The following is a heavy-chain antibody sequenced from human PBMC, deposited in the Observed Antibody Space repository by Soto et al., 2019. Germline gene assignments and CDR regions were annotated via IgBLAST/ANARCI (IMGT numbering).Heavy chain of an antibody. Sequence: SETLSLTCAVYGGSFSGYYWSWIRQPPGKGLERIGEINHSGSTNYNPSLKSRVTISVDTSKNQFSLKLSSVTAADTAVYYCARGWRYGGNNQGWGYWGQGTLVTVSS. J-gene: IGHJ4*02. CDR2: INHSGST. V-gene: IGHV4-34*01. CDR3: ARGWRYGGNNQGWGY. CDR1: GGSFSGYY. D-gene: IGHD4-17*01.